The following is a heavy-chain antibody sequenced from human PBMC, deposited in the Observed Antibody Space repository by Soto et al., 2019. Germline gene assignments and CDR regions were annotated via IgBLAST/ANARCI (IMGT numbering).Heavy chain of an antibody. D-gene: IGHD3-9*01. Sequence: GESLKISCAASGFTFSSYSMNWVRQAPGKGLEWVSSISSSSSYIYYADSVKGRFTISRDNAKNSLYLQMNSLRAEDTAVYYCARETGYWYFDYWGQGTLVTVSS. J-gene: IGHJ4*02. CDR1: GFTFSSYS. V-gene: IGHV3-21*01. CDR3: ARETGYWYFDY. CDR2: ISSSSSYI.